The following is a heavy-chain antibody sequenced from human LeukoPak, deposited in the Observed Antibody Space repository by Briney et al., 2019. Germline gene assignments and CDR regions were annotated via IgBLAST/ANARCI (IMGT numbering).Heavy chain of an antibody. V-gene: IGHV4-39*07. Sequence: SETLSLTCTVSGGSISSSSYYWGWIRQPPGKGLEWIGSIYYSGSTYYNPSLKSRVTISVDTSKNQFSLKLSSVTAADTAVYYCARDGYSYGWGPSGWFDPWGQGTLVTVSS. D-gene: IGHD5-18*01. J-gene: IGHJ5*02. CDR1: GGSISSSSYY. CDR3: ARDGYSYGWGPSGWFDP. CDR2: IYYSGST.